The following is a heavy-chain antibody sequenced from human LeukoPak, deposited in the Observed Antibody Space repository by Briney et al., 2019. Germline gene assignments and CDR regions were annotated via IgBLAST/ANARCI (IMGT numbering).Heavy chain of an antibody. CDR1: GYSFTSYW. J-gene: IGHJ3*02. V-gene: IGHV5-51*01. D-gene: IGHD3-22*01. Sequence: GESLKISCKGSGYSFTSYWIGWVRQMPGKGLEWMGIIYPGDSDTRYSPSFQGQVTISADKDISTAYLQWSSLKASDTAMYYCASRYYYDSSGYYYVIGAFDIWGQGTMVTVSS. CDR3: ASRYYYDSSGYYYVIGAFDI. CDR2: IYPGDSDT.